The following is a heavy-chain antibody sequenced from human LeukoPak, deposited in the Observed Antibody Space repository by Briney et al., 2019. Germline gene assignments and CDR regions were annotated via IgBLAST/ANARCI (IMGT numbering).Heavy chain of an antibody. Sequence: SETLSLTCTVSGGSIRSYYWSWIRQPPGKGLEWIRYIFYSGSTNYSPSLKSRVTMSVDTSKNQFSLKLSSVTAADTAVYYCARSTIAAGYYFDYWGQGTLVTVSS. CDR3: ARSTIAAGYYFDY. CDR2: IFYSGST. D-gene: IGHD6-13*01. J-gene: IGHJ4*02. CDR1: GGSIRSYY. V-gene: IGHV4-59*01.